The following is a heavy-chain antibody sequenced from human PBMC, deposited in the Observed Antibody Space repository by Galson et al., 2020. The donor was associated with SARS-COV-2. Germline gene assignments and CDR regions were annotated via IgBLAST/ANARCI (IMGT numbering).Heavy chain of an antibody. CDR3: ARAGTGYNFGLNWYFDL. V-gene: IGHV4-31*03. J-gene: IGHJ2*01. Sequence: ASETLSLTCTVSGGSIGSGVYYWTWIRQHPEKGLEWIGYIYYSGSTSYNPSLKSRVSMSVDTSKVQFSLRLNSVTAADTAVYYCARAGTGYNFGLNWYFDLWGRGTLVTVSS. CDR2: IYYSGST. D-gene: IGHD5-18*01. CDR1: GGSIGSGVYY.